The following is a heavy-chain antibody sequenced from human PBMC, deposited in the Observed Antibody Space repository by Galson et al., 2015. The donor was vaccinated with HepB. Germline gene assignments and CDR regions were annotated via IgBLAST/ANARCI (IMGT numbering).Heavy chain of an antibody. CDR2: IYWDDDK. CDR1: GFSLSTSGVG. Sequence: PALVKPTQTLTLTCTFSGFSLSTSGVGVGWIRQPPGKALEWLALIYWDDDKRYSPSLKSRLTITKDTSKNQVVLTMTNMDPVDTATYYCAHRIKPVWFGELLPTSEYFQHWGQGTLVTVSS. CDR3: AHRIKPVWFGELLPTSEYFQH. J-gene: IGHJ1*01. V-gene: IGHV2-5*02. D-gene: IGHD3-10*01.